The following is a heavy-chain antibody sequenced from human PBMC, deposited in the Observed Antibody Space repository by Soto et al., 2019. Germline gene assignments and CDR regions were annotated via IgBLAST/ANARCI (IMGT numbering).Heavy chain of an antibody. CDR3: ALESLRAACPYNAFDI. CDR2: INPSGRST. V-gene: IGHV1-46*03. Sequence: QVQLVQSGAAVKKPGASVKVSCKASGYTFTSYYMHWVRQAPGQGLEWVGIINPSGRSTSYAQKFLGRVTMTRDTSTSAVYMELSSLRSEDTAVYYCALESLRAACPYNAFDIWGQGTMVTVSS. J-gene: IGHJ3*02. D-gene: IGHD6-6*01. CDR1: GYTFTSYY.